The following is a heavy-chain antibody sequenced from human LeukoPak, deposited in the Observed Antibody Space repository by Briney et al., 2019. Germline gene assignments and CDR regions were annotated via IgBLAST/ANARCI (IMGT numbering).Heavy chain of an antibody. D-gene: IGHD3-10*01. Sequence: GASVKVSCKASGQSLTGYFIHWVRQAPRQGLEWVGRIDPNTGDTIYAQNFQGRVTVTSATSISTAYMELSRLTSDDTAVYFCARLGLHGSGTYYFFDYWGQGTLVTVSS. CDR2: IDPNTGDT. CDR3: ARLGLHGSGTYYFFDY. V-gene: IGHV1-2*06. J-gene: IGHJ4*02. CDR1: GQSLTGYF.